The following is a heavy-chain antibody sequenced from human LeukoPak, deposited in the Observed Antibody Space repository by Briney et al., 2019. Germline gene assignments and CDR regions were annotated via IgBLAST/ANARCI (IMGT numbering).Heavy chain of an antibody. CDR2: ISGSGGST. CDR3: AKGPYSTSWYGYFDY. CDR1: GFTFSSYA. J-gene: IGHJ4*02. Sequence: PGGSLRLSCAASGFTFSSYAMSWVRQAPGKGLEWVSAISGSGGSTYYADFVKGRFTISRDNSKNTMYLQMNSLRAEDTAVYYCAKGPYSTSWYGYFDYWGQGTLVTVSS. V-gene: IGHV3-23*01. D-gene: IGHD6-13*01.